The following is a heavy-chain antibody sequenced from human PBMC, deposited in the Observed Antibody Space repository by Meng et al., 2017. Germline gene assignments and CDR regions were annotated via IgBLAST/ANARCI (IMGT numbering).Heavy chain of an antibody. Sequence: QVQLVQTGAEVKKPGATVNVTSMASVYSFTGYYMHWVRQAPGQGLEWMGRINPHSGGKSYAQKFQGRVTMTRDTYISTAYMELSRLRADDTAVYYCARDSSSGWYHNYWGQGTLVTVSS. V-gene: IGHV1-2*06. CDR1: VYSFTGYY. J-gene: IGHJ4*02. CDR2: INPHSGGK. D-gene: IGHD6-19*01. CDR3: ARDSSSGWYHNY.